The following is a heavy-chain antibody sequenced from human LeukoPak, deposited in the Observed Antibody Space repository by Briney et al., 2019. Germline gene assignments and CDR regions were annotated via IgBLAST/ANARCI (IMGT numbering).Heavy chain of an antibody. Sequence: SGGSLRLSCAASGFTFSSYGMHWVRQAPDKGLEWVAVIWYDGSKKYYADSVKGRFTISRDNSKNTLDLQMNSLTAEDTAVYYCAGGIGAWKRDGLDIWGQGTMITVSS. CDR1: GFTFSSYG. J-gene: IGHJ3*02. D-gene: IGHD5-24*01. CDR2: IWYDGSKK. CDR3: AGGIGAWKRDGLDI. V-gene: IGHV3-33*08.